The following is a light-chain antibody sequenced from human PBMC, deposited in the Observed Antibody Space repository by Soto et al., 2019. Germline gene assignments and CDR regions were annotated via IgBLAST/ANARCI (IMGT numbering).Light chain of an antibody. CDR3: QQFDDSVT. CDR2: GAS. Sequence: IVMTQPPATLAVSPGERPTLSCRASQSVYNNLAWYQQKPGQAPRLLIFGASDRATGTPDRFSGSGSGTDFTLTISRLEPEDSAVYYCQQFDDSVTLGQGTRLEIK. V-gene: IGKV3D-15*01. J-gene: IGKJ5*01. CDR1: QSVYNN.